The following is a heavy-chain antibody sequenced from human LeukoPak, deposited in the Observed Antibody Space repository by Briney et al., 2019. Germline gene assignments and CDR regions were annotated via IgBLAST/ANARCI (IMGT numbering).Heavy chain of an antibody. V-gene: IGHV1-69*04. D-gene: IGHD3-10*01. CDR2: IIPILGIA. CDR1: GGTFSSYA. Sequence: SVKLSCKASGGTFSSYAISWVRQPPGQGLEWMGRIIPILGIANYAQKFQGRVTITTDKSTTTAYMELSSLRSEDTAVYYCARQGSKVYYYGSEIFDYWGQGTLVTVSS. J-gene: IGHJ4*02. CDR3: ARQGSKVYYYGSEIFDY.